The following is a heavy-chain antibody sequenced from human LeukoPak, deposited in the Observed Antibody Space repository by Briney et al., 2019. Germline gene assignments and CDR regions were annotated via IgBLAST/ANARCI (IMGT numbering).Heavy chain of an antibody. J-gene: IGHJ4*02. V-gene: IGHV3-21*01. CDR2: ISSSSSYI. CDR1: GFTFSSYS. D-gene: IGHD4-17*01. CDR3: ARDYEEFLSIKMTTVTPFDY. Sequence: GGSLRLSCAASGFTFSSYSMNWVRQAPGKGLEWVSSISSSSSYIYYADSVKGRFTISRDNAKNSLYLQMNSLRAEDTAVYYCARDYEEFLSIKMTTVTPFDYWGQGTLVTVSS.